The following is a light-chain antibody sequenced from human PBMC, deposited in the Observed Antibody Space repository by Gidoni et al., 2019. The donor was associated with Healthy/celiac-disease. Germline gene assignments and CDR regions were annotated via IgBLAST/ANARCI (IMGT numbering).Light chain of an antibody. Sequence: EIVLTQSPGTLSLSPGERATLSCRASQSVSSSYLAWYQQKPGQAPRLLIYGASSRATGIPDRFSGSGSGTDFTLTISRLEPEDFAVYYCQQYCSSPLTFXPXTKVDIK. CDR1: QSVSSSY. CDR2: GAS. J-gene: IGKJ3*01. V-gene: IGKV3-20*01. CDR3: QQYCSSPLT.